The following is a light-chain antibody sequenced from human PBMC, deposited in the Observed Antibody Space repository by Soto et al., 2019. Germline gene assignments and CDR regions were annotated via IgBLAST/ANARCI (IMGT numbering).Light chain of an antibody. CDR2: ANN. CDR1: NSSIGAGYD. V-gene: IGLV1-40*01. Sequence: QLVLTQPPSVSGAPGQRVTISCTGSNSSIGAGYDVHWYQQLPGTAPKLLIYANNVRPSGVPDRFSGSKSGTSAYLAITGLQAEDEADYYCQSYDISLSGSIFGGGTKLTVL. J-gene: IGLJ2*01. CDR3: QSYDISLSGSI.